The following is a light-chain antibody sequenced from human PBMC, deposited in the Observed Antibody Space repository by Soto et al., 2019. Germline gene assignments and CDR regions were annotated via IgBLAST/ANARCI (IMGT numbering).Light chain of an antibody. CDR1: QSISTW. V-gene: IGKV1-5*01. Sequence: DIQMTQSPSSLSASVEDRVRITCLARQSISTWLAWYQQKPGKAPNLLIYAASSLQSGVPSRFSGSGSGTEFTLTISSLQPDDFATYYCQHYNSYSEAFGQGTKVDIK. J-gene: IGKJ1*01. CDR2: AAS. CDR3: QHYNSYSEA.